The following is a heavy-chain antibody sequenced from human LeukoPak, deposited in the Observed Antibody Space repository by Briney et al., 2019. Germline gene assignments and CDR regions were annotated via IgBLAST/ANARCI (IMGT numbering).Heavy chain of an antibody. CDR1: GGTFSSYA. CDR2: IIPIFGTA. V-gene: IGHV1-69*13. D-gene: IGHD3-3*01. CDR3: ASCVGITIFGVVITPWYMDV. J-gene: IGHJ6*03. Sequence: ASVKVSCKASGGTFSSYAISWVRQAPGQGLEWMGGIIPIFGTANYAQKFQGRVTITADESTSTAYMELSSLRSEGTAVYYCASCVGITIFGVVITPWYMDVWGKGTTVTVSS.